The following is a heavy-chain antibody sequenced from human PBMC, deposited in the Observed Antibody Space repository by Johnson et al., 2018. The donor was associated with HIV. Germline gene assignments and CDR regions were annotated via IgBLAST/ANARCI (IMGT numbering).Heavy chain of an antibody. CDR3: AKNPSLYYDSRGSAFDI. CDR1: GFTFSSYD. V-gene: IGHV3-9*01. D-gene: IGHD3-22*01. CDR2: ISWNRGSI. J-gene: IGHJ3*02. Sequence: VQLVESGGGLVQPGGSLRLSCAASGFTFSSYDMHWVRQAPGKGLEWVSGISWNRGSIGYVDSVKGRFTISRDNAKNSLYLQMNSLRAEDTALYYCAKNPSLYYDSRGSAFDIWGQGTMVTVSS.